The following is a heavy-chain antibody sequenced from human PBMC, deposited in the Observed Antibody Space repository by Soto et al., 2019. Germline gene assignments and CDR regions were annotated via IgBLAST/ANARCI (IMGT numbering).Heavy chain of an antibody. CDR2: IYYSGST. CDR1: GGSISSSSYY. V-gene: IGHV4-39*01. Sequence: SETLSLTCTVSGGSISSSSYYWGWIRQPPGKGLEWIGSIYYSGSTYYNPSLKSRVTISVDTSKNQFSLKLSSVTAADTAVYYCARHDAGFGVVIQPMDVWGKGTTVTVSS. CDR3: ARHDAGFGVVIQPMDV. J-gene: IGHJ6*03. D-gene: IGHD3-3*01.